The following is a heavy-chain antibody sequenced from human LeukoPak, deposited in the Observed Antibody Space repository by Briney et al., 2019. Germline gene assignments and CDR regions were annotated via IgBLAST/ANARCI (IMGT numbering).Heavy chain of an antibody. Sequence: ASVKVSCKASGGTFSSYAISWVRQAPGQGLEWKGGIIPIFGTANYAQKFQGRVTITADKSTSTAYMELSSLRSEDTAVYYCAREVYGSGSYLPFTFDYWGQGTLVTVSS. CDR1: GGTFSSYA. J-gene: IGHJ4*02. CDR2: IIPIFGTA. CDR3: AREVYGSGSYLPFTFDY. D-gene: IGHD3-10*01. V-gene: IGHV1-69*06.